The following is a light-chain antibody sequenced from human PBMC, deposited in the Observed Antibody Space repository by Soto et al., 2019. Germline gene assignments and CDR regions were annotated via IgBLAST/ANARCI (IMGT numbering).Light chain of an antibody. CDR2: EVS. Sequence: QSALTQPPSASGSPGQSVTIPCTGTYSDIGAYNYVSWYQQHPGKAPKLMIYEVSNRPSGVSNRFSGSKSGNTASLTISGLQAEDEADYYCSSYTSSSPYVFGTGTKLTVL. CDR1: YSDIGAYNY. V-gene: IGLV2-14*01. CDR3: SSYTSSSPYV. J-gene: IGLJ1*01.